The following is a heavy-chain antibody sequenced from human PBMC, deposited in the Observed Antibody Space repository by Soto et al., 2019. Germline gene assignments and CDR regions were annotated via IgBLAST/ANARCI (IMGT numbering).Heavy chain of an antibody. D-gene: IGHD4-17*01. CDR2: VSGSADGT. CDR3: AKEPYGNYGSYFDY. J-gene: IGHJ4*02. V-gene: IGHV3-23*01. Sequence: EMQLLESGGGLVQPGGSLRLSCAGAGFTFSNYAMSWVRQAPGKGLEWVSAVSGSADGTYYADSVKGRFTISRDNSKNTLYMQMNSLRAEDTAVYYCAKEPYGNYGSYFDYWGQGTLVTVSS. CDR1: GFTFSNYA.